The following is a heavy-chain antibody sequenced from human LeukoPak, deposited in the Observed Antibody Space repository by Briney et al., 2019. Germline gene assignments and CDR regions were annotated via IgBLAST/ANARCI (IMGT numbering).Heavy chain of an antibody. Sequence: PGGYLRLSCAASGFTFSSYSMDWVRQAPGKGLEWVSSISSSSSSYIYYADSVKGRFTISRDNAKNSLYLQMNSLRAEDTAVYYCARVGVLVLMVPNNYFDYWGQGTLVTVSS. CDR3: ARVGVLVLMVPNNYFDY. D-gene: IGHD2-8*01. CDR1: GFTFSSYS. V-gene: IGHV3-21*01. CDR2: ISSSSSSYI. J-gene: IGHJ4*02.